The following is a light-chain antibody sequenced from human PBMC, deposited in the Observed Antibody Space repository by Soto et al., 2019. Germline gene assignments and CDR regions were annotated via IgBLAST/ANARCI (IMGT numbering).Light chain of an antibody. Sequence: EIVLTQSPGTLSLSPGERATLSCRASQSISSTYLAWYQQKSGQAPRLLIYGASSRATGIPDRFSGSGSGTDFTLTISRLEPEDFAVYYCQQYGSSPQTFGQGPNLEIK. CDR1: QSISSTY. J-gene: IGKJ2*01. CDR2: GAS. V-gene: IGKV3-20*01. CDR3: QQYGSSPQT.